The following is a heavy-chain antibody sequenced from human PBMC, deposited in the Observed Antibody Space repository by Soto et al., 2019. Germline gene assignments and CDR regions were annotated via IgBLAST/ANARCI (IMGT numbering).Heavy chain of an antibody. D-gene: IGHD2-21*01. CDR2: ISFDSRDQ. V-gene: IGHV3-30*03. CDR3: ARAQAIHGSRDWYLGV. CDR1: GFTFNTYD. J-gene: IGHJ2*01. Sequence: PGGSLRLSCAASGFTFNTYDMHWVRQAPGKGLEWVAMISFDSRDQYYADSFKGRFTISRDNSENTVYLQMNSLRVDDTGVFFCARAQAIHGSRDWYLGVWGRGPLVTVYS.